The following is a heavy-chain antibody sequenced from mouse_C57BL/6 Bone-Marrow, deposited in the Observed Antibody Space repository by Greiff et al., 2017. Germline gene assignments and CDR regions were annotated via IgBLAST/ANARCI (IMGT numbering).Heavy chain of an antibody. CDR2: IHPNSGST. V-gene: IGHV1-64*01. J-gene: IGHJ4*01. CDR1: GYTFTSYW. D-gene: IGHD3-3*01. CDR3: ARTPLSGMDY. Sequence: QVQLQQSGAELVKPGASVKLSCKASGYTFTSYWMHWVKQRPGQGLEWIGMIHPNSGSTNYNEKFKSKATLTVDKSSSTAYMQLSSLTSEGSAVYYCARTPLSGMDYWGQGTSVTVSS.